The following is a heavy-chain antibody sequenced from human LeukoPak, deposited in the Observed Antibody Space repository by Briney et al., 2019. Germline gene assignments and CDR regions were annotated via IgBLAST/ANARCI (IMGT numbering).Heavy chain of an antibody. D-gene: IGHD3-22*01. Sequence: SETLSLTCTVAGGSISSYYWSWVRQPGGKGLEWIGRIYSSGKTKYNPSLKSRVTMSVDTSKNRFSLKLTSVTAADTAVYYCARDRSAAYYRDYFDYWGQGPLVTVPS. V-gene: IGHV4-4*07. CDR2: IYSSGKT. J-gene: IGHJ4*02. CDR1: GGSISSYY. CDR3: ARDRSAAYYRDYFDY.